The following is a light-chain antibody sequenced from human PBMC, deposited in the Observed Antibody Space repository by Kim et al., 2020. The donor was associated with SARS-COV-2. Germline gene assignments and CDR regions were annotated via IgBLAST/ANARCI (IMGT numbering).Light chain of an antibody. CDR2: QDN. CDR3: QAWDSTTYV. Sequence: SVSPAQTASITCSGDKLGDKYASWYQQEPGQSPVLVIYQDNKRPSGIPERFSGSNSGNTATLTISGTQAMDEADYYCQAWDSTTYVFGTGTQLTVL. J-gene: IGLJ1*01. CDR1: KLGDKY. V-gene: IGLV3-1*01.